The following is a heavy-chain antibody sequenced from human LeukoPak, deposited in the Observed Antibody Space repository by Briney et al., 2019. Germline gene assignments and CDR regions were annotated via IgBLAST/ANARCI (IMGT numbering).Heavy chain of an antibody. CDR3: ARVVGGSYYPQNYFDY. J-gene: IGHJ4*02. D-gene: IGHD1-26*01. Sequence: NPSGSTNSSPSLKSRVPISVDPSKNQFSLKLSSVTAADTAVYYCARVVGGSYYPQNYFDYWGQGTLVTVSS. CDR2: NPSGST. V-gene: IGHV4-34*01.